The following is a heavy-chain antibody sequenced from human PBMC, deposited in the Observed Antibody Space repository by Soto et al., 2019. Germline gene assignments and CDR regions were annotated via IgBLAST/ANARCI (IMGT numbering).Heavy chain of an antibody. V-gene: IGHV3-48*01. CDR1: GFTFTSYT. CDR2: VSTAGGE. J-gene: IGHJ3*02. D-gene: IGHD1-1*01. Sequence: EEQLVESGGALVQPGGSLRLSCAVSGFTFTSYTMNWVRQAPGKGLEWLAYVSTAGGEYYADSVKGRFTISRDNAKYSLSLQMSSLRAEDTALYYCVREHGYAFDMWGQGTMVTVSS. CDR3: VREHGYAFDM.